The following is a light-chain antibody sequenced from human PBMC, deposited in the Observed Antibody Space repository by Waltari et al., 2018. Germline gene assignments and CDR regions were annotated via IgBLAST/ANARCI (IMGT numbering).Light chain of an antibody. CDR2: KAS. Sequence: DIQMTQSPSTLSASVGDRVTITCRASQSINSWLAWYQQKPGKAPKLLIYKASTLESGVPPRFSGSGSGTEFTLTISGLQPDDFATYYCQQCNTYSFGQGTKVEIK. CDR3: QQCNTYS. J-gene: IGKJ1*01. CDR1: QSINSW. V-gene: IGKV1-5*03.